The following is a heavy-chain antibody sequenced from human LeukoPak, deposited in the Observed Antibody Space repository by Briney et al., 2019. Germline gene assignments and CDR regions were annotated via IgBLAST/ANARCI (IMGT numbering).Heavy chain of an antibody. D-gene: IGHD5-18*01. J-gene: IGHJ4*02. CDR2: ISYDGSNK. CDR3: AKNSYSYGSGSPDY. CDR1: GFTFSSYG. V-gene: IGHV3-30*18. Sequence: GGSLRLSCAASGFTFSSYGMHWVRQAPGKGLEWVAVISYDGSNKYYADSVKGRFTISRDNSKNTLYLQMNSLRAEDTVVYYCAKNSYSYGSGSPDYWGQGTLVTVSS.